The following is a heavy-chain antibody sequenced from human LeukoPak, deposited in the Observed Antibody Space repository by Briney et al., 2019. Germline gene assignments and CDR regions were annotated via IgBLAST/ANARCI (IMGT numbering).Heavy chain of an antibody. CDR2: IYDSGST. Sequence: PSETLSLTCTVSGGSIRSSYYYWGWIRQPPGKGLEWIGSIYDSGSTYYNPSLKSRVTISVDTSKNQFSLKLSPVTAADTAVYYCARGSRGYSYGWGQGTLVTVSS. CDR1: GGSIRSSYYY. V-gene: IGHV4-39*07. J-gene: IGHJ4*02. CDR3: ARGSRGYSYG. D-gene: IGHD5-18*01.